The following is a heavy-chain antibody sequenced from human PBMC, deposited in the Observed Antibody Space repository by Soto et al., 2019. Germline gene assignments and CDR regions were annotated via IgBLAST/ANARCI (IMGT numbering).Heavy chain of an antibody. CDR2: IYYSGST. V-gene: IGHV4-61*01. CDR1: GGSVSSGSYY. CDR3: ARGPMIPWD. D-gene: IGHD3-22*01. Sequence: QVQLQESGPGLVKPSETLSLTCTVSGGSVSSGSYYWSWIRQPPGKGLEWIGYIYYSGSTNCNPALKSRVTFTVDTSKNQLSLKVSSVTAADTAVYYCARGPMIPWDWRQGTLVTVSS. J-gene: IGHJ4*02.